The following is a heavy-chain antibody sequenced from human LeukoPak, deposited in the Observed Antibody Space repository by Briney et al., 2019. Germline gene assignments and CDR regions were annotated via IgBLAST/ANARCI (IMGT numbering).Heavy chain of an antibody. CDR3: ARGGRGSAAVVAPRSFDI. Sequence: GGSLRLSCAASGFTFSSYAMSWVRQAPGKGLEWVSAISGSGGNSYYADSVKGRFIISRDISKNTQYLQMNSLRAEDSALYYCARGGRGSAAVVAPRSFDIWGQGTMVTVSS. V-gene: IGHV3-23*01. CDR2: ISGSGGNS. CDR1: GFTFSSYA. J-gene: IGHJ3*02. D-gene: IGHD3-22*01.